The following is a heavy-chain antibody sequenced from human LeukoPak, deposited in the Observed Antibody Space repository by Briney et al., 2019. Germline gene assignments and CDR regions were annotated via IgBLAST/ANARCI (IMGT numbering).Heavy chain of an antibody. CDR1: GFTFGGYG. CDR2: IAYDGSRA. J-gene: IGHJ4*02. D-gene: IGHD1-14*01. Sequence: GGSLRLSCAGSGFTFGGYGMHWFRQTPSKGLEWVAVIAYDGSRAFYADSVKCRFTTSSDNSKNTMSVQMDDLRAEATAVYYCTRYKNDHFDYWGQGTLVTVSS. V-gene: IGHV3-33*01. CDR3: TRYKNDHFDY.